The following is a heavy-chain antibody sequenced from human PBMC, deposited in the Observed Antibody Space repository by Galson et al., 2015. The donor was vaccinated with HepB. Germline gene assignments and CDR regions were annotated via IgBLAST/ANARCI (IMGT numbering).Heavy chain of an antibody. CDR3: TRHGDDFWSGYYAPYYYGMDV. CDR2: IYPGDSDT. D-gene: IGHD3-3*01. Sequence: QSGAEVKKPGESLKISCKGSGYSFTSYWIGWVRQMPGKGLEWMGIIYPGDSDTRYSPSFQGQVTISADKSISTAYLQWSSLKASDTAMYYCTRHGDDFWSGYYAPYYYGMDVWGQGTTVTVSS. V-gene: IGHV5-51*01. J-gene: IGHJ6*02. CDR1: GYSFTSYW.